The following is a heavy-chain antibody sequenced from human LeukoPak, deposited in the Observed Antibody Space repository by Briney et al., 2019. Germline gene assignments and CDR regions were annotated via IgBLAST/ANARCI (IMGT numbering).Heavy chain of an antibody. V-gene: IGHV1-18*01. CDR2: ISAYNLNT. D-gene: IGHD3-3*01. CDR3: ARGSGLRSNDGWFDP. Sequence: ASVKVSCKASGYTFTSYGFSWVRQAPGQGLEWMGWISAYNLNTNYAQNLQGRVTITTDTSTSTPYMELRSLRSDDTAVYYCARGSGLRSNDGWFDPWGQGTLVTVSS. CDR1: GYTFTSYG. J-gene: IGHJ5*02.